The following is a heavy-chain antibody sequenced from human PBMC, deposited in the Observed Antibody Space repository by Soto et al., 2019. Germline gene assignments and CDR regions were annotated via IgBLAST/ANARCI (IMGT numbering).Heavy chain of an antibody. CDR3: TRHEAVDIAAAGHGDWFDP. Sequence: GGSLRLSCAASGFTFSGSAMHWVRQASGKGLEWVGRIRSKANSYATAYAASVKGRFTISRDDSKNTAYLQMNSLKTEDTAVYYCTRHEAVDIAAAGHGDWFDPWGQGTLVTVSS. J-gene: IGHJ5*02. CDR2: IRSKANSYAT. V-gene: IGHV3-73*01. CDR1: GFTFSGSA. D-gene: IGHD6-13*01.